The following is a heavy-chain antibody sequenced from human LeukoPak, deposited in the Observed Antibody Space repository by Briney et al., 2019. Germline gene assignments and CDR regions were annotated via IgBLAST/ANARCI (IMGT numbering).Heavy chain of an antibody. V-gene: IGHV3-23*01. Sequence: PGGSLRLSCAASGFTFSSYAMSWVRQAPGKGLEWVSAISGSGGSTYYADSVKGRFTISRDNSKNTLYLQMNSLRAEDTAVYYCAKDRRYDFWSGYYFDYWGQGTLVTVSS. J-gene: IGHJ4*02. CDR3: AKDRRYDFWSGYYFDY. D-gene: IGHD3-3*01. CDR2: ISGSGGST. CDR1: GFTFSSYA.